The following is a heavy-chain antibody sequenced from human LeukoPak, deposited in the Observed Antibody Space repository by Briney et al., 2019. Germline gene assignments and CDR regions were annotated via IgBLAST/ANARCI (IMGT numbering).Heavy chain of an antibody. CDR1: GFTFGDSG. CDR2: IRSKANGGTI. CDR3: SRAPYFDFYMDV. V-gene: IGHV3-49*03. Sequence: PGGSLRLSCTGSGFTFGDSGVNWFRQAPGKGLEWVSFIRSKANGGTIQYAASVKGRFTISRDDSESIAYLQMNSLKTEDTAVYYCSRAPYFDFYMDVWGKGTTVIVSS. D-gene: IGHD3-3*01. J-gene: IGHJ6*03.